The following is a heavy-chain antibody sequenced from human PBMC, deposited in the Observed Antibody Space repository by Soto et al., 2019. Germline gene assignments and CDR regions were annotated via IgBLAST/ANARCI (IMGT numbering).Heavy chain of an antibody. CDR1: GFTFSSYA. V-gene: IGHV3-23*01. J-gene: IGHJ6*02. Sequence: GGSLRLSCAASGFTFSSYAMSWVRQAPGKGLEWVSAISGSGGSTYYADSVKGRFTISRDNSKNTLYLQMNSLRAEDTAVYYCAKDQHGSYYYYYYGMDVWGQGTTVTVSS. D-gene: IGHD1-26*01. CDR2: ISGSGGST. CDR3: AKDQHGSYYYYYYGMDV.